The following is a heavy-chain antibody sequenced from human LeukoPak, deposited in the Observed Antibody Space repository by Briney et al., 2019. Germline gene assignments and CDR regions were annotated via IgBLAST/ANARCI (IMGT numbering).Heavy chain of an antibody. D-gene: IGHD3-10*01. CDR3: ARESNYHGSGTGWFDP. J-gene: IGHJ5*02. Sequence: PSETLSLTCTVSGGSISSSSYYWGWIRQPPGKGLEWIGIIYYSGSTYYNPSLKSRVTISVDTSKNQLSLKLSSVTAADTAVYYCARESNYHGSGTGWFDPWGQGTLVTVSS. CDR1: GGSISSSSYY. V-gene: IGHV4-39*07. CDR2: IYYSGST.